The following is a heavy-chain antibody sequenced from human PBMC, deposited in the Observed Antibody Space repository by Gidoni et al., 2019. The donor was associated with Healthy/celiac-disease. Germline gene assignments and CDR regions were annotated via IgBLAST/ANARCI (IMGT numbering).Heavy chain of an antibody. D-gene: IGHD3-3*01. CDR3: ARHKGTIFGVVTLFDL. Sequence: EVQLVQSGAEVKKPGESLRISCKGSGYSFTSYWISWVRQMPGKGLEWMGRIDPSDSYTNYSPSFQGHVTISADKSISTAYLQWSSLKASDTAMYYCARHKGTIFGVVTLFDLWGRGTLVTVSS. J-gene: IGHJ2*01. V-gene: IGHV5-10-1*01. CDR2: IDPSDSYT. CDR1: GYSFTSYW.